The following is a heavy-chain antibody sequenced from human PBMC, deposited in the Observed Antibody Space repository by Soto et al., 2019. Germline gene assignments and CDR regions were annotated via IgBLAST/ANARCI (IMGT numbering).Heavy chain of an antibody. Sequence: GGSLRLSCAGSGFTFSTYAMSWVRQAPGKGLEWVSSIYSSGDSTYYADSVKGRFTISRDNSKNTLYLQMNSLRAEDTALFYCAKGINGMDVWGQGTTVTVSS. CDR2: IYSSGDST. CDR3: AKGINGMDV. J-gene: IGHJ6*02. V-gene: IGHV3-23*05. CDR1: GFTFSTYA.